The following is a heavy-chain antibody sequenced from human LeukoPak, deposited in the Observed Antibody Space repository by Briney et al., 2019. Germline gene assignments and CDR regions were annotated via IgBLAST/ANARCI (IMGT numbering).Heavy chain of an antibody. CDR3: ARGGISGWAFDI. D-gene: IGHD2-15*01. J-gene: IGHJ3*02. CDR1: GGSISSSSYY. Sequence: SETLSLTCTVSGGSISSSSYYWGWIRQPPGKGLEWIGSIYYSGSTYYNPSLKSRVTISVDTSKNQFSLKLSSVTAADTAVYYCARGGISGWAFDIWGQGTMVTVSS. V-gene: IGHV4-39*07. CDR2: IYYSGST.